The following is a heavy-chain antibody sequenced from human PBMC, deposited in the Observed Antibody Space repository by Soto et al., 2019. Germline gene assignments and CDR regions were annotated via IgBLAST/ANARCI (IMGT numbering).Heavy chain of an antibody. CDR2: IIPIFGTA. D-gene: IGHD2-2*02. CDR3: AADIVVVPAAIKWDYYYYGLDV. J-gene: IGHJ6*02. V-gene: IGHV1-69*13. Sequence: VASVKVSCKAAGGTFSSYASSWVRQAPGQGLEWMGGIIPIFGTANYAQKFQGRVTITADESTSTAYMELSSLRSEDTAVYYCAADIVVVPAAIKWDYYYYGLDVWGQGTTVTV. CDR1: GGTFSSYA.